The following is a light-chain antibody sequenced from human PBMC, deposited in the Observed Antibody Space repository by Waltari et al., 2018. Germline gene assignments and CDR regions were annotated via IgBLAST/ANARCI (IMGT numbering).Light chain of an antibody. CDR3: AAWDDSLSGVL. J-gene: IGLJ2*01. Sequence: SVLTQPPSASGTPGPRVTISCSGSSSTLGSNYVYWYQQLPGPAPKLPIYRNNQRPSGVPDRFSGSKSGTSASLAISGLRSEDEADYYCAAWDDSLSGVLFGGGTKLTV. CDR1: SSTLGSNY. V-gene: IGLV1-47*01. CDR2: RNN.